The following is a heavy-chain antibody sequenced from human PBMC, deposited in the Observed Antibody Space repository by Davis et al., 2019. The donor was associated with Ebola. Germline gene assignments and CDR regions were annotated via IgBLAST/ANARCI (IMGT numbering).Heavy chain of an antibody. J-gene: IGHJ4*02. CDR2: IYPGDSET. CDR3: ARLRSITRLTSFYY. D-gene: IGHD3-10*01. V-gene: IGHV5-51*01. CDR1: GYNFNKYW. Sequence: GESLKISCNASGYNFNKYWIGWVRQLPGKGLECMGIIYPGDSETRYSPSFQGQVTISADKSITTAYLQWSSLKASDTAMYYCARLRSITRLTSFYYWGQGTLVTVSS.